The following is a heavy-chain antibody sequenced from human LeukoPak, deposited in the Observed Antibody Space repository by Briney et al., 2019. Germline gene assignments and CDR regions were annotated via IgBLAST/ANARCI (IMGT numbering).Heavy chain of an antibody. V-gene: IGHV3-7*01. CDR2: IKQDGSEK. D-gene: IGHD3-3*01. Sequence: PGGSLRLSCAASGFTFSSYWMSWVRQAPGKGLEWVANIKQDGSEKYYVDSVKGRFTISRDNAKNSLYLRMNSLRAEDTAVYYCARAGGAFWSGPSDYWGQGTLVTVSS. CDR3: ARAGGAFWSGPSDY. J-gene: IGHJ4*02. CDR1: GFTFSSYW.